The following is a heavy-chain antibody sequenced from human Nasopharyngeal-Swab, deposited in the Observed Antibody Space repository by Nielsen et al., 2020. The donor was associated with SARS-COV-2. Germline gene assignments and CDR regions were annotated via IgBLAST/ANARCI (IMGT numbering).Heavy chain of an antibody. V-gene: IGHV3-30-3*01. CDR3: ARDRITMVRGVYLDY. J-gene: IGHJ4*02. CDR1: GFTFSSYA. Sequence: GESLKISCAASGFTFSSYAMHWVRQAPGKGLEWVAVISYDGSNKYYADSVKGRFTISRDNSKNTLYLQMNSLRAEDTAVYYCARDRITMVRGVYLDYWGQGTLVTVS. CDR2: ISYDGSNK. D-gene: IGHD3-10*01.